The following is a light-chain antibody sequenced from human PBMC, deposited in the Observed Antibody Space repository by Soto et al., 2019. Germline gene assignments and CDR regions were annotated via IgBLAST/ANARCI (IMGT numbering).Light chain of an antibody. CDR1: SSNIGSAY. Sequence: QAVVTQPPSASGTPGQTVTISCSGSSSNIGSAYIYWYQHLPGTAPKLLIYRNTQRPSGVPDRFSASKSGTSASLAIRGLRSEDDADYYCAAWDDSLVVFGGGTKLTVL. J-gene: IGLJ2*01. V-gene: IGLV1-47*01. CDR3: AAWDDSLVV. CDR2: RNT.